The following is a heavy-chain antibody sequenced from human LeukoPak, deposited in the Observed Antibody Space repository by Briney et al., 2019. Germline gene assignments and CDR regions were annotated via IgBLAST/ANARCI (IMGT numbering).Heavy chain of an antibody. CDR3: ARDLSPRGTTVTNNWFDP. V-gene: IGHV1-18*01. CDR2: ISAYNGNT. Sequence: ASVKVSCKASGYIFTSYGISWVRQAPGQGLEWMEWISAYNGNTNYAQKLQGRVTMTTDTSTSTAYLELRSLRSDDTAVYYRARDLSPRGTTVTNNWFDPWGQGTLVTVSS. CDR1: GYIFTSYG. D-gene: IGHD4-17*01. J-gene: IGHJ5*02.